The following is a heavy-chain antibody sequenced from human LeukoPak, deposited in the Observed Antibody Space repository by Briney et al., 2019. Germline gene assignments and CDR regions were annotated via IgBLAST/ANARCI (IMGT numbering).Heavy chain of an antibody. D-gene: IGHD6-13*01. CDR1: GGSFSGYY. V-gene: IGHV4-34*01. CDR2: INHSGST. Sequence: PSETLSLTCAVYGGSFSGYYWSWIRQPPGKGLEWIGEINHSGSTNYNPSLKSQVTISVDKSKNQFSLKLSSVTAADTAVYYCAREGGIAAAHWGQGTLVTVSS. J-gene: IGHJ4*02. CDR3: AREGGIAAAH.